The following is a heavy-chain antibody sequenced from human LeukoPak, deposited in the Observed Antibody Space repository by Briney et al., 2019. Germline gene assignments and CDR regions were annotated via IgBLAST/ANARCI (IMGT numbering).Heavy chain of an antibody. CDR3: TRYSGRTDY. CDR2: IRSKTFGGTT. V-gene: IGHV3-49*03. Sequence: GGSLRLSCTSSGFTFGTYAVSWFRQAPGKGLEWVAFIRSKTFGGTTEHAASVKGRFTISRDDSKSIAYLQMNSLKTEDTAVYYCTRYSGRTDYWGQGTLVSVSS. D-gene: IGHD5-18*01. J-gene: IGHJ4*02. CDR1: GFTFGTYA.